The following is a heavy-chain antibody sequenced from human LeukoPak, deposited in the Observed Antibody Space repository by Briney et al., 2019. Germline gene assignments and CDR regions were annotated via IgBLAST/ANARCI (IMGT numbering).Heavy chain of an antibody. V-gene: IGHV4-59*08. Sequence: PSETLSLTCTVSGGSISSYYWSWIRQPPGKGLEWIGYIYYSGSTNYNPSLKSRVTISVDTSKNQFSLKLSSVTAADTAVYYCARRGFRGGDYYYYMDVWGKGTTVTVSS. D-gene: IGHD3-10*01. CDR1: GGSISSYY. CDR2: IYYSGST. J-gene: IGHJ6*03. CDR3: ARRGFRGGDYYYYMDV.